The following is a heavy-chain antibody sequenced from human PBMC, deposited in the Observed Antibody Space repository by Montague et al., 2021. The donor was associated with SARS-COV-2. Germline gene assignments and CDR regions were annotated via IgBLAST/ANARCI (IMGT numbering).Heavy chain of an antibody. CDR3: ARFTPNGRWYLDL. CDR2: IYYCGST. Sequence: SETLSLTCTVSGGSISSYYWCWIWKPPGPGLERIGYIYYCGSTNSYSYLTIRVPISTSTSKIQFSLSLRSVTVAATALYYYARFTPNGRWYLDLWGRGTMVTVSS. V-gene: IGHV4-59*01. D-gene: IGHD2-8*01. CDR1: GGSISSYY. J-gene: IGHJ2*01.